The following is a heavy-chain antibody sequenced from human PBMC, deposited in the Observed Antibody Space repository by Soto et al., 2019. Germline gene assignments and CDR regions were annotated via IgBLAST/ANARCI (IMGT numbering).Heavy chain of an antibody. CDR2: ISAYNGNT. V-gene: IGHV1-18*01. CDR3: ARDRLDTTPGWFDP. Sequence: QVQLVQSGAEVKKPGASVKVSCKASGYTFTSYGISWVRQAPGQGLEWMGWISAYNGNTNYAQKLQGRVTMTTDTEKSQAYQELRSLRSADTAVYYWARDRLDTTPGWFDPWGQGTLVTVSS. J-gene: IGHJ5*02. CDR1: GYTFTSYG. D-gene: IGHD5-18*01.